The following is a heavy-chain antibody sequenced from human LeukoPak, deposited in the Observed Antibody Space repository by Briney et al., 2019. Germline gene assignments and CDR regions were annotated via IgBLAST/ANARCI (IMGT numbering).Heavy chain of an antibody. Sequence: ASVKVSFKASGYTFTSYAMNWVRQAPGQGLAWMGWINTNTGNPTYAQGFTGRFVFSLDTSVSTAYLQISSLKAEDTAVYYCARSDPTKLPLYYMDVWGKGTTVTVSS. CDR1: GYTFTSYA. CDR3: ARSDPTKLPLYYMDV. D-gene: IGHD5-24*01. V-gene: IGHV7-4-1*02. J-gene: IGHJ6*03. CDR2: INTNTGNP.